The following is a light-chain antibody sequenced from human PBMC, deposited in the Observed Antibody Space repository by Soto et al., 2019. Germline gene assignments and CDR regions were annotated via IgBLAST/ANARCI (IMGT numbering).Light chain of an antibody. V-gene: IGLV2-14*01. CDR2: GVT. CDR3: NSYTSSCTLV. J-gene: IGLJ1*01. CDR1: SSDVGGYKY. Sequence: QSALTQPASVSGSPGQSITISCTGTSSDVGGYKYVSWYQQHQGKAPKLMIYGVTNRPSGVSSRFSGSRSGNTASLTISGLQAEDEAEYFCNSYTSSCTLVFGPGTKLTVL.